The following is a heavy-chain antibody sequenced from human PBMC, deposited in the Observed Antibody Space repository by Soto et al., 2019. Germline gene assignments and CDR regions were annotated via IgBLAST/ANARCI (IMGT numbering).Heavy chain of an antibody. CDR1: GFTFDDYG. J-gene: IGHJ5*02. D-gene: IGHD1-1*01. V-gene: IGHV3-9*01. Sequence: GGSLRLSCAASGFTFDDYGMHWVRQAPGKGLEWVSGISWNSGSIGYADSVKGRFIISRDNAKNSLYLQMNNLRPEDTAFYFCAKVSTTHTFGPLDPWGQGTLVTVS. CDR2: ISWNSGSI. CDR3: AKVSTTHTFGPLDP.